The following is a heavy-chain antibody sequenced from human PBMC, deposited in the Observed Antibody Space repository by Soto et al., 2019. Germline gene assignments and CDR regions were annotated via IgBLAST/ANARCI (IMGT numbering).Heavy chain of an antibody. CDR1: GFTFDYYW. CDR2: VHSGGTTT. V-gene: IGHV3-74*01. J-gene: IGHJ3*01. D-gene: IGHD1-26*01. CDR3: ASWDRGAFDL. Sequence: EVQLVESGGGLVQPGASLRLSCAASGFTFDYYWMHWVRQAPGKGLVWVSRVHSGGTTTTYADSVKGSFTISRDNARNTAPLQMTSLRAEDTAISYCASWDRGAFDLWGHGTMVTVSS.